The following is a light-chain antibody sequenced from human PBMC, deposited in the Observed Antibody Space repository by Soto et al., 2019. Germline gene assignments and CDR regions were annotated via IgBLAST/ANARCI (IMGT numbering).Light chain of an antibody. CDR2: RAS. CDR1: QSVYQE. Sequence: DIQMTQSPSTLSASVGDMVTITCRASQSVYQELAWYQQKPGKAPKHLIYRASFLESGVPSRFSGSGSGAEFTLTISSLQPDDFAIYYCLQYVTYPYTFGGGTRVEI. V-gene: IGKV1-5*03. J-gene: IGKJ4*01. CDR3: LQYVTYPYT.